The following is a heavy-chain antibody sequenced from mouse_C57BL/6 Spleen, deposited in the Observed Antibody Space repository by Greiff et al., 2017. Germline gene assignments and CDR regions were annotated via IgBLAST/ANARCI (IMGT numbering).Heavy chain of an antibody. J-gene: IGHJ2*01. CDR2: IYPGDGDT. CDR1: GYAFSSSW. Sequence: QVQLKQSGPELVKPGASVKISCKASGYAFSSSWMNWVKQRPGKGLEWIGRIYPGDGDTNYNGKFKGKATLTADKSSSTAYMQLSSLTSEDSAVYFCAREEDGSSLGDFDYWGQGTTLTVSS. CDR3: AREEDGSSLGDFDY. D-gene: IGHD1-1*01. V-gene: IGHV1-82*01.